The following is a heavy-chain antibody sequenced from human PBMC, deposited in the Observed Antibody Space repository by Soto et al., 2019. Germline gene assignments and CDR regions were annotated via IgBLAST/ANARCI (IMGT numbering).Heavy chain of an antibody. CDR3: AAQTMGYFYYRNMYYFDY. D-gene: IGHD3-10*01. J-gene: IGHJ4*02. CDR2: IYSGGST. CDR1: GFTVSSNY. V-gene: IGHV3-66*01. Sequence: GGSLRLSCAASGFTVSSNYMSWVRQAPGKGLEWVSVIYSGGSTYYADSVKGRFTISRDNSKNTLYLQMNSLRAKDTAVYYCAAQTMGYFYYRNMYYFDYWGQGTLVTVSS.